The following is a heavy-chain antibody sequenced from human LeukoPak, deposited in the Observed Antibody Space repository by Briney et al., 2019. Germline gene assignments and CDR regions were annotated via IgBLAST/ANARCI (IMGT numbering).Heavy chain of an antibody. D-gene: IGHD6-19*01. J-gene: IGHJ4*02. V-gene: IGHV3-23*01. Sequence: LPGGSLRLSCAASGFTFSSYGMSWVRQAPGKGLEWVSAISGSGGSTYYADSVKGRFTISRDNSKNTLYLQMNSLRAEDTAVYYCAKYMGAPPGTYSSGWIFDYWGQGTLVTVSS. CDR2: ISGSGGST. CDR1: GFTFSSYG. CDR3: AKYMGAPPGTYSSGWIFDY.